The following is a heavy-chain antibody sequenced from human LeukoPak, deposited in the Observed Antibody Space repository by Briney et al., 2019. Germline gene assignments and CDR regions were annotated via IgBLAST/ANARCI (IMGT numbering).Heavy chain of an antibody. J-gene: IGHJ4*02. Sequence: SGTLSLTCTVSDGSIFSTNYWSWVRQPPGKGLEWIGQIYHSGSTNYNPSLKSRVTISVDKSKNQFSLKLSSVTAADTAVYYCARRQFLLLWSSFDYWGQGTLVTVSS. V-gene: IGHV4-4*02. CDR3: ARRQFLLLWSSFDY. D-gene: IGHD3-10*01. CDR2: IYHSGST. CDR1: DGSIFSTNY.